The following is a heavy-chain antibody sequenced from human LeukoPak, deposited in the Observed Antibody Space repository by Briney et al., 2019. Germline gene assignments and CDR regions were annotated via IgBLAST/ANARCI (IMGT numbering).Heavy chain of an antibody. Sequence: GESLKISCKGSGYSFTSYWIGWGRQMPGKGLEWMGIIYPGDSDTRYSPSFQGQVTISADKSISTAYLQWSSLKASDTAMYYCARWIGITMVRGVRNWFDPWGQGTLVTVSS. CDR3: ARWIGITMVRGVRNWFDP. CDR1: GYSFTSYW. D-gene: IGHD3-10*01. J-gene: IGHJ5*02. CDR2: IYPGDSDT. V-gene: IGHV5-51*01.